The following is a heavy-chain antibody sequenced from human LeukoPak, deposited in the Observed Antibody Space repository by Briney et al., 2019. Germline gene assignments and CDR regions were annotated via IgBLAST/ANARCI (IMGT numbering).Heavy chain of an antibody. D-gene: IGHD3-22*01. CDR1: GFTFSSYA. CDR3: AKDQYYDSRSSGAFDT. J-gene: IGHJ3*02. V-gene: IGHV3-23*01. Sequence: PGGSLRLSCAASGFTFSSYAMSWVRQAPGKGLEWVSAISGSGGSTYYADSVKGRFTISRDNSKNTLYLQMNSLRAEDTAVYYCAKDQYYDSRSSGAFDTWGQGTMVTVSS. CDR2: ISGSGGST.